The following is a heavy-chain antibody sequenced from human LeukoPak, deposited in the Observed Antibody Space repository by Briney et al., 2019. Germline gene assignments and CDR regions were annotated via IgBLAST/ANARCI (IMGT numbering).Heavy chain of an antibody. CDR3: ARDPAVGYCSGGSCYSYYYYGMDV. CDR1: GFTFSSYW. CDR2: IKQDGSEK. D-gene: IGHD2-15*01. Sequence: GGSLRLSCAASGFTFSSYWMSWVRQAPGKGLEWVANIKQDGSEKYYVDSVKGRFTISRDNAKNSLYLQMNSLRAEDTAVYYCARDPAVGYCSGGSCYSYYYYGMDVWGQGTTVTVSS. V-gene: IGHV3-7*01. J-gene: IGHJ6*02.